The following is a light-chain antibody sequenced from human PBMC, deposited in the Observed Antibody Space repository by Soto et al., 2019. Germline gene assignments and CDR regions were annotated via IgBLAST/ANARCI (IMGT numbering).Light chain of an antibody. CDR2: GNS. J-gene: IGLJ1*01. Sequence: QSVLTQPPSLSGTPGQRVTISCSGSSSNIGGNTVHWYQHLPGTAPKLLIYGNSNRPSGVPDRFSGSKSGTSASLAITGLQAEDEADYYCQSYDSSLSGYVFGTGTKLTVL. CDR1: SSNIGGNT. CDR3: QSYDSSLSGYV. V-gene: IGLV1-40*01.